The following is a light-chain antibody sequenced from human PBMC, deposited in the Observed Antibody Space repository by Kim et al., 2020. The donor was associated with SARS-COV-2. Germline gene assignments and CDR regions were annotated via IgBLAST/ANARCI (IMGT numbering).Light chain of an antibody. J-gene: IGLJ2*01. CDR2: GKN. CDR1: SLRSYY. CDR3: NSRDSSGNQV. V-gene: IGLV3-19*01. Sequence: SELTQDPAVSVALGQTVRITCQGDSLRSYYASWYQQKPGQAPVLVIYGKNNRPSGIPDRFSGSSSGNTASLTITGAQAEDEADYYCNSRDSSGNQVFGGGTQLTVL.